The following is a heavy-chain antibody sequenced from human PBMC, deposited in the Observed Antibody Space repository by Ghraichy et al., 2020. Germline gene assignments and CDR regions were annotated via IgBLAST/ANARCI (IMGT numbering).Heavy chain of an antibody. CDR1: GFTFSDYW. Sequence: GGSLRLSCVASGFTFSDYWMKWVRQAPGKRLEWLANIKQDGSERNYVDSVRGRFTISRDNARKSLYLQMNSLRVEDTAVYYCARRRQWDGVFDWGQGTLVTVSS. CDR2: IKQDGSER. D-gene: IGHD3-3*01. CDR3: ARRRQWDGVFD. V-gene: IGHV3-7*03. J-gene: IGHJ4*02.